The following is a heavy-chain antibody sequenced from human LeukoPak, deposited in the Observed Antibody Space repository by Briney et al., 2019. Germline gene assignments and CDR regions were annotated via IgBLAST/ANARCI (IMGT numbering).Heavy chain of an antibody. Sequence: GGSLRLSCAASGFTFSSYWMNWVRQAPGKGLEWVSSISSSSSYIYYADSVKGRFTISRDNAKNSLYLQMNSLRAEDTAVYYCARDYGSGSYSTNWFDPWGQGTLVTVSS. CDR2: ISSSSSYI. D-gene: IGHD3-10*01. J-gene: IGHJ5*02. V-gene: IGHV3-21*01. CDR1: GFTFSSYW. CDR3: ARDYGSGSYSTNWFDP.